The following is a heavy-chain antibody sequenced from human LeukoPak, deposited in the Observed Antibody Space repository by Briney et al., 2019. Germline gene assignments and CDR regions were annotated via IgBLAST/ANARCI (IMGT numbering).Heavy chain of an antibody. CDR3: AREAPTESDCYFDL. J-gene: IGHJ2*01. CDR1: GFTFSRYW. Sequence: PGGSLRLSCAASGFTFSRYWMSWVRQAPGKGLEWVANIKQDGSEKYYVGSVKGRFTISIDNAKNSLFLQMNSLRGDDTALYYCAREAPTESDCYFDLWGRGTLVTVSS. CDR2: IKQDGSEK. D-gene: IGHD4-17*01. V-gene: IGHV3-7*01.